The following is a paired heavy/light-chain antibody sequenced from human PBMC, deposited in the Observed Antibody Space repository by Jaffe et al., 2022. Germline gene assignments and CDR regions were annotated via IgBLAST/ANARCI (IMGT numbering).Heavy chain of an antibody. V-gene: IGHV1-69*01. CDR3: ARPDAKISAHDYSNPKAYYYYYYMDV. CDR1: GGTFSSYA. D-gene: IGHD4-4*01. CDR2: IIPIFGTA. Sequence: QVQLVQSGAEVKKPGSSVKVSCKASGGTFSSYAISWVRQAPGQGLEWMGGIIPIFGTANYAQKFQGRVTITADESTSTAYMELSSLRSEDTAVYYCARPDAKISAHDYSNPKAYYYYYYMDVWGKGTTVTVSS. J-gene: IGHJ6*03.
Light chain of an antibody. V-gene: IGKV3-15*01. CDR1: QSVSSN. CDR3: QQYNNWPPEIT. J-gene: IGKJ5*01. Sequence: EIVMTQSPATLSVSPGERATLSCRASQSVSSNLAWYQQKPGQAPRLLIYGASTRATGIPARFSGSGSGTEFTLTISSLQSEDFAVYYCQQYNNWPPEITFGQGTRLEIK. CDR2: GAS.